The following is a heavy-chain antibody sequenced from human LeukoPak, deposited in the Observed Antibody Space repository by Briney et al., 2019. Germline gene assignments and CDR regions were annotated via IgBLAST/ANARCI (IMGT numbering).Heavy chain of an antibody. CDR1: GFTFSSYA. CDR3: ARGGNTCSGGSCYIDY. J-gene: IGHJ4*02. CDR2: ISYDGSNK. Sequence: GGSLGLSCAASGFTFSSYAMHWVRQAPGKGLEWVAVISYDGSNKYYADSVKGRFTISRDNSKNTLYLQMNSLRAEDTAVYYCARGGNTCSGGSCYIDYWGQGTLVTVSS. V-gene: IGHV3-30-3*01. D-gene: IGHD2-15*01.